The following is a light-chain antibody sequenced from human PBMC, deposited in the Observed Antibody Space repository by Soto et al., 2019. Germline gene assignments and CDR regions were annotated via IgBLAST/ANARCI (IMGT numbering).Light chain of an antibody. Sequence: QSALTQPPSASGSPGQSVTISCTGTSSDVGAYNYVSWYQQHPGRAPKLLIYEVIKRPSGVPDRFSGSKSGNTASLTVSGLQAEDEGDYYCSSFTNTENSYVFGSVTKLTVL. J-gene: IGLJ1*01. CDR1: SSDVGAYNY. V-gene: IGLV2-8*01. CDR2: EVI. CDR3: SSFTNTENSYV.